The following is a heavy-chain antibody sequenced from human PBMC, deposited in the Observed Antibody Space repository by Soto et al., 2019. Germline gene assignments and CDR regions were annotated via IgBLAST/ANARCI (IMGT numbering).Heavy chain of an antibody. V-gene: IGHV4-39*01. CDR3: ARPSIHYYFDY. J-gene: IGHJ4*02. CDR2: IYYSGST. CDR1: GGSISSSSYY. Sequence: PSETLSLTCTVSGGSISSSSYYWGWIRQPPGKGLEWIGSIYYSGSTYYNPSLKSRVTISVDTSKNQFSLELSSVTAADTAVYYCARPSIHYYFDYWGQGTLVTVSS. D-gene: IGHD2-2*01.